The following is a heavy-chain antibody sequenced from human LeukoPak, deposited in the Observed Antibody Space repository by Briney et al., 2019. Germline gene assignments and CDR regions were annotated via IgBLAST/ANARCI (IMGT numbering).Heavy chain of an antibody. D-gene: IGHD6-13*01. Sequence: PSETLSLTCAVYGGSFSGYYWSWIRQPPGKGLEWIGEINHSGSTNYNPSLKSRVTISVDTSKNQFSLKLSSVTAADTAVYYCARGRAAAWNYYGMDVWGQGTTVTVSS. CDR2: INHSGST. CDR3: ARGRAAAWNYYGMDV. CDR1: GGSFSGYY. V-gene: IGHV4-34*01. J-gene: IGHJ6*02.